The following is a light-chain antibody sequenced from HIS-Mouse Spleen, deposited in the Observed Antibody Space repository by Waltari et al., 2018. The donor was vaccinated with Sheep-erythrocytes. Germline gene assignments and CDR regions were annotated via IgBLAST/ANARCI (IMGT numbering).Light chain of an antibody. CDR2: LGS. V-gene: IGKV2-28*01. CDR3: MQALQTPLT. J-gene: IGKJ2*01. CDR1: QSLLHSNGYNF. Sequence: DIVMTQSPLSLPVTPGEPASISCRSSQSLLHSNGYNFLDWYLQKPGQSPQILIDLGSTRASGVPDRFSGSGSGTDFTLKISRVEAGDVGGYYCMQALQTPLTFGQGTKLEIK.